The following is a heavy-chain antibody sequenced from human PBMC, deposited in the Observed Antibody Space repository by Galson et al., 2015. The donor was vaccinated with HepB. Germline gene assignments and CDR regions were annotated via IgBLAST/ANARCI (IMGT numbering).Heavy chain of an antibody. D-gene: IGHD2-15*01. Sequence: ETLSLTCAVYGGSFSGYYWSWIRQPPGKGLEWIGEINHSGSTNYNPSLKSRVTISVDTSKNQFSLKLSSVTAADTAVYYCARVGPCSGGSCYSGLDYWGQGTLVTVSS. CDR2: INHSGST. J-gene: IGHJ4*02. CDR1: GGSFSGYY. CDR3: ARVGPCSGGSCYSGLDY. V-gene: IGHV4-34*01.